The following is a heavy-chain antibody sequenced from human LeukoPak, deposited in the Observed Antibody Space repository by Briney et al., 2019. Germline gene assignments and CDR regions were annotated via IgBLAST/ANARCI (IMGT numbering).Heavy chain of an antibody. D-gene: IGHD2-2*01. Sequence: SETLSLTCTVSGGSISSYYWSWIRQPPGKGLEWIGYIYYSGSTNYNPSLKSRVTISVDTSKNQFSLKLSSVTAADAAVYYCARAKVPAPSYYYYGMDVWGQGTTVTVSS. CDR1: GGSISSYY. V-gene: IGHV4-59*01. CDR3: ARAKVPAPSYYYYGMDV. CDR2: IYYSGST. J-gene: IGHJ6*02.